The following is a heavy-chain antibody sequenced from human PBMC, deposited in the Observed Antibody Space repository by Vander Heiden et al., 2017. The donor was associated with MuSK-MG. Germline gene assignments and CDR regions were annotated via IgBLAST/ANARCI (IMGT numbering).Heavy chain of an antibody. CDR2: MSTDGSHI. V-gene: IGHV3-30*04. J-gene: IGHJ4*02. CDR3: ARDPVPGPPDYFDY. Sequence: QVQLVESGAGVVQPGGSLSLSCAAAGFTFRSYVLHWVRQAPGKGLEWVAGMSTDGSHIYYADSVKGRFTISRDNSRNTLDLQMSSLRTEDTAVYYCARDPVPGPPDYFDYWGQGTLVTVSS. CDR1: GFTFRSYV.